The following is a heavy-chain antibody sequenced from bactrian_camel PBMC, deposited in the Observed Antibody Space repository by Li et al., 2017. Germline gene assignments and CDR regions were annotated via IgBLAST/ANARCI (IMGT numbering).Heavy chain of an antibody. Sequence: HVQLVESGGGSVQAGGSLRLSCAASGLPYSRGCMAWFRQPPGKEREGLAVIVTGGGATYYDGSVKGRFTISRDSAKNTLYLLMNNLRPEDTAMYYCAARIKTFGMGSPLLHPTDFAYWGQGTQVTVS. CDR3: AARIKTFGMGSPLLHPTDFAY. V-gene: IGHV3S1*01. CDR2: IVTGGGAT. D-gene: IGHD2*01. CDR1: GLPYSRGC. J-gene: IGHJ6*01.